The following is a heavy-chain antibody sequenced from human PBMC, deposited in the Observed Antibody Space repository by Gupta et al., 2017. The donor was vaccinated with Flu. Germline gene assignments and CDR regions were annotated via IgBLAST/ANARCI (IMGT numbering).Heavy chain of an antibody. CDR3: AKCTSTYNIYSYYHGMDV. Sequence: VQLVQPGGVVVQPGRSLRLPCVASGSTCSSLGMHWVREAPGEAPEGVAAVSYDGRKKDYVDAGQGRFSISRDKSKNTLYLQMNSLRAEDTAIYYCAKCTSTYNIYSYYHGMDVWGHGTTVSVSS. D-gene: IGHD5-24*01. V-gene: IGHV3-30*18. CDR2: VSYDGRKK. CDR1: GSTCSSLG. J-gene: IGHJ6*02.